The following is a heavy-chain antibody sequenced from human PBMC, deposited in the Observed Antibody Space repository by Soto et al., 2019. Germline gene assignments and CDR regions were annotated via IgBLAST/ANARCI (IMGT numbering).Heavy chain of an antibody. Sequence: ASVKVSCKVSGYTLTELSMHWVRQAPGKGLEWMGGFDPEDGETIYAQKFQGRVTMTEDTSTDTAYMEQSSLRSEDTAVYYCATEDAAAGTFRARLGFDPWGQGTLVTVSS. J-gene: IGHJ5*02. V-gene: IGHV1-24*01. CDR1: GYTLTELS. D-gene: IGHD6-13*01. CDR2: FDPEDGET. CDR3: ATEDAAAGTFRARLGFDP.